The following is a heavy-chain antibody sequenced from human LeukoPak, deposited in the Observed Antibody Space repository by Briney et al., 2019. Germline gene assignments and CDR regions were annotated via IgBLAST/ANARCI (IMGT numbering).Heavy chain of an antibody. CDR3: ARGRGDYSSSWYYYYYMDV. CDR1: GVSFSGYY. V-gene: IGHV4-34*01. CDR2: INHSGST. J-gene: IGHJ6*03. Sequence: PSETLSLTCAVYGVSFSGYYWSWIRQPPGKGLEWIGEINHSGSTNYNPSLKSRVTISVDTSKNQFSLKLSSVTAADTAVYYCARGRGDYSSSWYYYYYMDVWGKGTTVTVSS. D-gene: IGHD6-13*01.